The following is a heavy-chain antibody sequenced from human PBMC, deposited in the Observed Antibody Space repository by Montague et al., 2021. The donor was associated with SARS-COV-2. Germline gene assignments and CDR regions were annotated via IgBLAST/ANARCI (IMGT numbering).Heavy chain of an antibody. CDR1: GGSISSYY. J-gene: IGHJ6*03. Sequence: SETLSLTCTVSGGSISSYYWSWIRQPPGKGLEWIGYIYYSGSTNYNPSLKSRVSISVDTSKNQFSLKLSSVTAADTAVYYCARDSRTDFDWLFPDSGSYYYYMDVWGKGTTVTVSS. CDR2: IYYSGST. V-gene: IGHV4-59*01. CDR3: ARDSRTDFDWLFPDSGSYYYYMDV. D-gene: IGHD3-9*01.